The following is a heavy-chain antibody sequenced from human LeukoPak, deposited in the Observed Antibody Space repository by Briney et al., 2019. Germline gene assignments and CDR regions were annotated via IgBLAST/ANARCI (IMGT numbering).Heavy chain of an antibody. CDR1: GGSISSSSYY. CDR2: IYYSGST. CDR3: ASAPLTSFDY. V-gene: IGHV4-39*01. J-gene: IGHJ4*02. Sequence: SETLSLTCTVSGGSISSSSYYWGWIRQPPGKGLEWIGSIYYSGSTYYNPSLKSRVTISVDTSKNQFSLKLSSVTAADTAVYCCASAPLTSFDYWGQGTLVTVSS. D-gene: IGHD4/OR15-4a*01.